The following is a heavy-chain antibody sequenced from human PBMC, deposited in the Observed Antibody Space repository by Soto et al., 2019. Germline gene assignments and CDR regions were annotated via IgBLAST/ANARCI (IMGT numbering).Heavy chain of an antibody. Sequence: SVKVSCKASGGTFSSYAISWVRQAPGQGLEWMGGIIPIFGTANYAQKFQGRVTITADESTSTAYMELNSLKTEDTAVYYCTIIEGSGSYLEIYYYYYGMDVWGQGTTVTVSS. J-gene: IGHJ6*02. D-gene: IGHD1-26*01. CDR2: IIPIFGTA. CDR1: GGTFSSYA. V-gene: IGHV1-69*13. CDR3: TIIEGSGSYLEIYYYYYGMDV.